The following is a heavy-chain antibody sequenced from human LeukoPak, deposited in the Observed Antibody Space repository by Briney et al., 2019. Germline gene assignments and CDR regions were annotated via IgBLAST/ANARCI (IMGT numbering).Heavy chain of an antibody. CDR1: GGSISSGGYS. CDR2: IYHSGST. Sequence: SETLSLTCTVSGGSISSGGYSWSWIRQPPGKGLEWIGYIYHSGSTYYNPSLKSRVTISVDRSKNQFSLKLSSVTAADTAVYYCARAYDSYGLGSAFDIWGQGTMVTVSS. V-gene: IGHV4-30-2*01. D-gene: IGHD5-18*01. CDR3: ARAYDSYGLGSAFDI. J-gene: IGHJ3*02.